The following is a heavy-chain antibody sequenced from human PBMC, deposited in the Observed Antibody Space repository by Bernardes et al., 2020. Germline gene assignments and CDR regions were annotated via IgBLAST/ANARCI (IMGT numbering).Heavy chain of an antibody. CDR3: ARDPARYPVGWQRNF. V-gene: IGHV3-7*01. Sequence: GGSLRLSCAASGFSFSSNWMSWVRQAPGKGLEWVANISPDGSQKYYVDSLKGRFTVSRDNAKNSLYLQMNSLTAEDTAIYHCARDPARYPVGWQRNFWGPGTLVTVSS. CDR1: GFSFSSNW. J-gene: IGHJ4*02. D-gene: IGHD4-4*01. CDR2: ISPDGSQK.